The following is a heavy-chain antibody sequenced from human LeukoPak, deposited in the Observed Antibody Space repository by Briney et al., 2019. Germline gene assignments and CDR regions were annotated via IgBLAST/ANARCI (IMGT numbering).Heavy chain of an antibody. J-gene: IGHJ4*02. V-gene: IGHV4-39*07. Sequence: SETLSLTCTVSGGSISSSSYYWGWIRQPPGKGPEWIGSIYYSGSTYYNPSLKSRVTISVDTSKNQFSLKLSSVTAADTAVYYCARAYYYDNSPYRYWGQGTLVTVSS. CDR1: GGSISSSSYY. CDR3: ARAYYYDNSPYRY. D-gene: IGHD3-22*01. CDR2: IYYSGST.